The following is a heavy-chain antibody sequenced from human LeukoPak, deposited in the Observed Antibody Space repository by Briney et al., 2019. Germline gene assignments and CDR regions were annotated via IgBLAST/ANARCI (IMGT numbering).Heavy chain of an antibody. CDR1: GYTFTSYA. CDR2: INASNGNT. D-gene: IGHD6-19*01. V-gene: IGHV1-3*01. CDR3: SSGSPRYYYGMDV. Sequence: ASVKVSCKASGYTFTSYALHWVCQAPGQRLEWMGWINASNGNTKYSQKFQGKVTITRDTSASTAYMELSSLRSEDTAVYYCSSGSPRYYYGMDVWGQGTTVTVSS. J-gene: IGHJ6*02.